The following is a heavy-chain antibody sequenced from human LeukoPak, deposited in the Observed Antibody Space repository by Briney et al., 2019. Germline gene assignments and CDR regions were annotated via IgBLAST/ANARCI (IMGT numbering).Heavy chain of an antibody. D-gene: IGHD2-15*01. Sequence: SETLSLTCTVSGGSISSGDYYWSWIRQPPGKGLEWIGYIYYSGSTYYNPSLKSRVAISVDTSKNQFSLKLSSVTAADTAVYYCARGGKAAVRFDLWGRGTLVTVSS. V-gene: IGHV4-30-4*01. CDR3: ARGGKAAVRFDL. CDR2: IYYSGST. CDR1: GGSISSGDYY. J-gene: IGHJ2*01.